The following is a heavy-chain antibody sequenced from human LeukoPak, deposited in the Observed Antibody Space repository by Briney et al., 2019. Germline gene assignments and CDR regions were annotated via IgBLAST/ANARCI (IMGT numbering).Heavy chain of an antibody. J-gene: IGHJ3*02. CDR2: IYSGGSA. CDR3: ARHDSSGYLGSDAFDI. CDR1: GFTVSSNY. D-gene: IGHD3-22*01. Sequence: GGSLRLSCAASGFTVSSNYMSWVRQAPGKGLEWVSVIYSGGSAYYADSVKGRFTISRDNSKNTLYLQMNSLRAEDTAVYYCARHDSSGYLGSDAFDIWGQGTMVTVSS. V-gene: IGHV3-53*01.